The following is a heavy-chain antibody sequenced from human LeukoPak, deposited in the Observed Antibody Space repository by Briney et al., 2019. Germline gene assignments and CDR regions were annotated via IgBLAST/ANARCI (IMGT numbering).Heavy chain of an antibody. D-gene: IGHD5-18*01. Sequence: NPSETLSLTCTVSSGSISSSNYYWSWIRQPAGGGLEWIGRISTIGITNYNPSLISRVTISIHTSKNQFSLKLSSVTAADTAVYYCAKDVSGGGYSYEYYMDVWGKGTTVTVSS. J-gene: IGHJ6*03. CDR1: SGSISSSNYY. V-gene: IGHV4-61*02. CDR2: ISTIGIT. CDR3: AKDVSGGGYSYEYYMDV.